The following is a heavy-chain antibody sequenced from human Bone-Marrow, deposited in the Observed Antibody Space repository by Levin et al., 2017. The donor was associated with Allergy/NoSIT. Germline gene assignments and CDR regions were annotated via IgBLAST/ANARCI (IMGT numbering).Heavy chain of an antibody. V-gene: IGHV3-33*01. CDR3: ARSNDKYCSSTSCQGWFDP. J-gene: IGHJ5*02. CDR1: GFTFSSYG. Sequence: SCAASGFTFSSYGMHWVRQAPGKGLEWVAVIWYDGSNKYYADSVKGRFTISRDNSKNTLYLQMNSLRAEDTAVYYCARSNDKYCSSTSCQGWFDPWGQGTLVTVSS. D-gene: IGHD2-2*01. CDR2: IWYDGSNK.